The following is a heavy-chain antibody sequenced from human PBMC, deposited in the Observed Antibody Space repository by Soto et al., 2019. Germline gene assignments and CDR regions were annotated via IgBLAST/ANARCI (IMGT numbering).Heavy chain of an antibody. CDR2: ISSSSSTI. CDR3: AKRLEGASGYYSEDS. V-gene: IGHV3-48*01. Sequence: GGSLRLSCAASGFTFSSYSMNWVRQAPGKGLEWVSYISSSSSTIYYADSVKGRFTISRDNAKNSLYLQMNSLRVEDTAVYYCAKRLEGASGYYSEDSWGQGTLLTVSS. J-gene: IGHJ5*01. D-gene: IGHD3-9*01. CDR1: GFTFSSYS.